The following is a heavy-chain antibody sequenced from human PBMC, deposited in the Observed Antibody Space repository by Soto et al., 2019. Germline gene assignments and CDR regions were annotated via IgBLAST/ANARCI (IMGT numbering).Heavy chain of an antibody. CDR3: ARLGPHNSGTGDY. D-gene: IGHD1-1*01. J-gene: IGHJ4*02. V-gene: IGHV4-39*01. Sequence: SETLSLTCTVSGGSIRSSSYYWGWIRQPPGKGLEWIGSIYYSGSTYYNPSLKSRVTISVDTSKNQFSLKLSSVTAADTAVYYCARLGPHNSGTGDYWGQGTLVTVSS. CDR1: GGSIRSSSYY. CDR2: IYYSGST.